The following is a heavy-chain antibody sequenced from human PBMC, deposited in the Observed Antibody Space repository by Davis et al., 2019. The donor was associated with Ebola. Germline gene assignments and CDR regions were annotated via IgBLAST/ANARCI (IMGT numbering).Heavy chain of an antibody. CDR1: GFTFNNYA. V-gene: IGHV3-64D*06. Sequence: GESLKISCSASGFTFNNYAMHWVRQAPGRGLDFVSGINDYGVTTHYADSVKGRFNISSDDSRSTVYLQMSSLTVADTALNYGVKDRSGSYAFDIWGQGTMVTVSS. CDR2: INDYGVTT. CDR3: VKDRSGSYAFDI. D-gene: IGHD1-26*01. J-gene: IGHJ3*02.